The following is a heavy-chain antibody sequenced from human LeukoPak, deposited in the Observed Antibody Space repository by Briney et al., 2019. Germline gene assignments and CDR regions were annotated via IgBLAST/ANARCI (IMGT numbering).Heavy chain of an antibody. D-gene: IGHD3-10*01. V-gene: IGHV3-23*01. J-gene: IGHJ4*02. CDR3: AKRPITMVRGALYRYYFDY. CDR2: ISGSAGST. Sequence: TGGSLRLSCAASGFTFTNYAMTWVRQAPGKGLEWVSAISGSAGSTYYADSVKGRFTISRDNSKNTLYLQMNSLRAEDTAVYYCAKRPITMVRGALYRYYFDYWGQGTLVTVSS. CDR1: GFTFTNYA.